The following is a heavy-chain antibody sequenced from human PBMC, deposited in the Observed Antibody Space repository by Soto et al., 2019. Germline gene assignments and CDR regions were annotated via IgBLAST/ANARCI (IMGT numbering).Heavy chain of an antibody. CDR3: ARDAYYYDSSGYYYYYYGMDV. Sequence: ASVKVSCKASGYTFTSYGISWVRQAPGQGLEWMGWISAYNGNTNYAQKLQGRVTMTTDTSTSTAYMELRSLRSDDTAVYYCARDAYYYDSSGYYYYYYGMDVWGQGTTVTVSS. CDR1: GYTFTSYG. CDR2: ISAYNGNT. V-gene: IGHV1-18*01. J-gene: IGHJ6*02. D-gene: IGHD3-22*01.